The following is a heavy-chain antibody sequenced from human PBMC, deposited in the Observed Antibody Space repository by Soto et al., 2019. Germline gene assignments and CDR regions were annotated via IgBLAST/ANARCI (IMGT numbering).Heavy chain of an antibody. CDR3: ARTYGGNIFDY. Sequence: QVQQVESGGGVVQPGRSLRLSCAASGFTFSSYGMHWVRQAPGKGLEWVAVIWYDGSNKYYADSVKGRFTISRDNSKNTLYLQMNSLRAEDTAVYYCARTYGGNIFDYWGQGTLVTVSS. J-gene: IGHJ4*02. V-gene: IGHV3-33*01. CDR2: IWYDGSNK. D-gene: IGHD2-15*01. CDR1: GFTFSSYG.